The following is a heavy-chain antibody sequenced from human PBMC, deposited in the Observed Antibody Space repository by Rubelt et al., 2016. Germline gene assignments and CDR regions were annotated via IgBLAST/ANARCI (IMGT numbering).Heavy chain of an antibody. V-gene: IGHV4-31*02. Sequence: GSISSGGYFWSWIRQRPEKGLELIGYISYSGSTYYDPSLKSRLTISLDTSKNQFSLNLSSVTAADTAVYYCAREVRVAMVTIDYWGQGTLATVSS. CDR2: ISYSGST. CDR3: AREVRVAMVTIDY. D-gene: IGHD5-18*01. CDR1: GSISSGGYF. J-gene: IGHJ4*02.